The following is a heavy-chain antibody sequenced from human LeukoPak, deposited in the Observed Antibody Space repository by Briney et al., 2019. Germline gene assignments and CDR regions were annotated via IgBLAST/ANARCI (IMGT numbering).Heavy chain of an antibody. CDR3: VKDRPCDTCMPLDA. CDR2: LGRSGKT. CDR1: GFTFRDYS. V-gene: IGHV3-23*01. J-gene: IGHJ6*02. Sequence: GGSLRLSCVASGFTFRDYSMSWIRQAPGKGLEWVSGLGRSGKTYYADSAKGRFSISRDNSKGTVSLQMNSLRAEDTAIYYCVKDRPCDTCMPLDAWGQGTTVTV. D-gene: IGHD2-2*01.